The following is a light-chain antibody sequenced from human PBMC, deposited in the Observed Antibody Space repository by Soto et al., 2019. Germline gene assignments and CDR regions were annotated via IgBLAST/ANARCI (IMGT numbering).Light chain of an antibody. CDR3: CSYAGGYSFV. CDR2: DVT. CDR1: SSDVGAYNY. V-gene: IGLV2-11*01. J-gene: IGLJ1*01. Sequence: QSALTQPRSVSGSPGQSVTISCTGASSDVGAYNYVSWYQQHPGKAPKLMIYDVTKRPSGVPDRFSGSKSGNTASLTISGLQAEDEADYYCCSYAGGYSFVFGTGTKLTVL.